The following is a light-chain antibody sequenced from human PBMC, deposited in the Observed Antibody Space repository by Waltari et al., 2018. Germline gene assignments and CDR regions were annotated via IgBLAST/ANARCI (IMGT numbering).Light chain of an antibody. J-gene: IGLJ3*02. V-gene: IGLV2-23*02. CDR1: TGDGGNSNF. CDR2: EVI. Sequence: QSALTQPASVSGAPGQSITISCTGTTGDGGNSNFVSWYQHHPGKVPKLIIYEVIKRPSGMSDRFTGSKSGNTASLSISGRQAEDEADYYCCSYVQKDIWLFGGGTKVTVL. CDR3: CSYVQKDIWL.